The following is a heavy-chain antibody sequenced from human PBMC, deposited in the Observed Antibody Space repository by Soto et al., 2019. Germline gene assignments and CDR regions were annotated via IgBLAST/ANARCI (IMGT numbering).Heavy chain of an antibody. CDR2: IWFDGSNQ. V-gene: IGHV3-33*01. Sequence: QVQLVESGGGVVQPERSLRLSCATSGFTFSSFSMHWVRQAPGKGLEWVAVIWFDGSNQYYADSVKGRFTNSRDNSKNTLHLQMNSLRVEDTAVYYCARGLSSDYWGQGTLVTVSS. CDR3: ARGLSSDY. J-gene: IGHJ4*02. CDR1: GFTFSSFS.